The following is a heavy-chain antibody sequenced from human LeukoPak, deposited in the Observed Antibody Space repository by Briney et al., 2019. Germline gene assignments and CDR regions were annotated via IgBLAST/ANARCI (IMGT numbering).Heavy chain of an antibody. CDR3: ARERTGFYLAC. CDR2: VSYNGVNK. J-gene: IGHJ4*02. V-gene: IGHV3-30*04. D-gene: IGHD3/OR15-3a*01. Sequence: GGSLRLSCAASGFTFTNYAMHWVRQPPDKGLEWVAFVSYNGVNKYYADSVKGRFTISRDDSTNTLHLQMNSLRAEDTAFYYCARERTGFYLACWGQGTLVTVSS. CDR1: GFTFTNYA.